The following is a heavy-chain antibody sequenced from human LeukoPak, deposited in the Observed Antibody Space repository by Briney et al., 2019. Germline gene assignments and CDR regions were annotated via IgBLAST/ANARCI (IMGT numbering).Heavy chain of an antibody. V-gene: IGHV3-48*01. J-gene: IGHJ4*02. CDR2: ITSGGSDI. Sequence: PGGSLRLSCAASGFIFSASAMHWVRQAPGKGLEWISFITSGGSDIDYADSVKGRFTISRDNANNTLFLQMNSLRVEDTAVYYCARLIIYGGRDSWGQGTLVTVSS. CDR3: ARLIIYGGRDS. CDR1: GFIFSASA. D-gene: IGHD4-23*01.